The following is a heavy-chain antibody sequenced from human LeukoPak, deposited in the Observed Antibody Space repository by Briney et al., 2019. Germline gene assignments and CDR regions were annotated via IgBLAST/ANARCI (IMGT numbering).Heavy chain of an antibody. CDR2: IIPILGIA. J-gene: IGHJ4*02. V-gene: IGHV1-69*04. CDR1: GGTFSSYA. D-gene: IGHD5-12*01. CDR3: AKDTYGGYGSIDH. Sequence: ASVKVSCKASGGTFSSYAISWVRQAPGQGLEWMGRIIPILGIANYAQKFQGRVTITADKSTSTAYMELSSLRSEDTALYYCAKDTYGGYGSIDHWGQGTLVTVS.